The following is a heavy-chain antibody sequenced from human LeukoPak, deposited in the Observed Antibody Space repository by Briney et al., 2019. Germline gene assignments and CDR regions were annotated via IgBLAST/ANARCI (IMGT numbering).Heavy chain of an antibody. J-gene: IGHJ4*02. Sequence: SETLSLTCSVSGYSISSAYYWGWIRQPPGKGLEWIGTMYHSGSTNYNPSLKSRVTISVDTSKSQFSLKLSSVTAADTAVYFCARGFRGDNFDYWGQGTLVTVSS. D-gene: IGHD7-27*01. CDR2: MYHSGST. CDR1: GYSISSAYY. V-gene: IGHV4-38-2*02. CDR3: ARGFRGDNFDY.